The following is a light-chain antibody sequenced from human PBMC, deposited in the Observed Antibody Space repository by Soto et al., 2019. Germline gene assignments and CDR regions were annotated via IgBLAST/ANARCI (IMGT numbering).Light chain of an antibody. CDR2: DAS. CDR3: QQRSNWPLT. Sequence: EIVLTQSPGTLSLSPGERATLSCRASQSVSSSYLAWYQQKPGQAPRLLISDASTRATGIPARFSGSGSGTEFTLTISSLEPEDFAVYYCQQRSNWPLTFGGGTKVDIK. V-gene: IGKV3D-20*02. CDR1: QSVSSSY. J-gene: IGKJ4*01.